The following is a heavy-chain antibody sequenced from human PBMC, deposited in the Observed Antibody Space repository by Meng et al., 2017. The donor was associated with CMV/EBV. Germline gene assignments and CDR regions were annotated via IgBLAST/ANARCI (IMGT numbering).Heavy chain of an antibody. J-gene: IGHJ6*02. CDR2: ISASGSGTGST. CDR3: AKRSQWLLGLYYYYGLDV. CDR1: GFTLSNYA. D-gene: IGHD6-19*01. V-gene: IGHV3-23*01. Sequence: GESLKISCAASGFTLSNYAMSWVRQAPGKGLEWVSGISASGSGTGSTHYADSVKGRFTISRDNSKNTLYLQMNSLRAEDTAFYYCAKRSQWLLGLYYYYGLDVWGQGTTVTVSS.